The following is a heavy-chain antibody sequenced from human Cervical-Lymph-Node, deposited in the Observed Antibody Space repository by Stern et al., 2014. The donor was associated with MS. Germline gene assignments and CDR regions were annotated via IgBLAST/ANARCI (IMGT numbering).Heavy chain of an antibody. J-gene: IGHJ3*02. CDR2: ISSSGSTI. Sequence: VQLVEAGGGLVTPGGSLRLSCAASGFTFSDSYMSWIRQDPGKGLEWVSYISSSGSTIYYADAVKGRFTISRDNAKNSLYLQMNSLRAEDTAVYYCARDGEVVRAFDIWGQGTMVTVSS. CDR3: ARDGEVVRAFDI. D-gene: IGHD2-15*01. V-gene: IGHV3-11*01. CDR1: GFTFSDSY.